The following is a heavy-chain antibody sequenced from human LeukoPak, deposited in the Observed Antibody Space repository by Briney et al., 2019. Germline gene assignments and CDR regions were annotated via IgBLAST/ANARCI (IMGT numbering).Heavy chain of an antibody. CDR3: AKDKSVIPAAVLDY. CDR2: ISGSGGST. V-gene: IGHV3-23*01. D-gene: IGHD6-13*01. J-gene: IGHJ4*02. CDR1: GFTFSSYA. Sequence: PGGSLRLSCVASGFTFSSYAMSWVRQAPGKGLEWVSGISGSGGSTYYADSVKGRCTISRDNSKNTLYLQMNSLRAEDTAVYYCAKDKSVIPAAVLDYWGQGTLVTVSS.